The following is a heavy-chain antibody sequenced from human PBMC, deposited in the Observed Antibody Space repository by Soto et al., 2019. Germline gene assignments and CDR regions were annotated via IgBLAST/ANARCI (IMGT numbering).Heavy chain of an antibody. CDR2: IYYSGST. D-gene: IGHD3-3*01. Sequence: SETLSLTCTVSGGSISSSSYYWGWIRQPPGKGLERIGSIYYSGSTYYNPSLKSRVTISVDTSKNQFSLKLSSVTAAGTAAYYCARRERGTIFGVVQPDWGQGTLVTVSS. CDR3: ARRERGTIFGVVQPD. CDR1: GGSISSSSYY. J-gene: IGHJ4*02. V-gene: IGHV4-39*01.